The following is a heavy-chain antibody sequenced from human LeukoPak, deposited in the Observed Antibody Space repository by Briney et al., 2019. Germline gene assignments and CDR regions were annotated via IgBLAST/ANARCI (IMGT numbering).Heavy chain of an antibody. CDR2: ISGSGGST. D-gene: IGHD2-2*01. CDR1: GFTFNSYN. J-gene: IGHJ3*02. V-gene: IGHV3-23*01. CDR3: ARGLGSSTSRHTFDI. Sequence: GGSLRLSCAASGFTFNSYNMNWVRQAPGKGLEWVSAISGSGGSTYFADSVKGRFTISRDNSKNTLYLQMNSLSAEDTAIYYCARGLGSSTSRHTFDIWGQGTMVTVSS.